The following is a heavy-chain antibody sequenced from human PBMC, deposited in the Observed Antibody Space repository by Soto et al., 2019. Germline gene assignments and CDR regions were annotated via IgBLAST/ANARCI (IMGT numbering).Heavy chain of an antibody. V-gene: IGHV3-30*18. CDR3: AKDQRDFWSGSPDGY. CDR1: GFTFSSYG. D-gene: IGHD3-3*01. CDR2: ISYDGSNK. Sequence: QVQLVESGGGVVQPGRSLRLSCAASGFTFSSYGMHWVRQAPGKGLEWVAVISYDGSNKYYADSVKGRFTISRDNSKNTLYLQMNSLRAEDTAVYYCAKDQRDFWSGSPDGYWGQGTLVTVSS. J-gene: IGHJ4*02.